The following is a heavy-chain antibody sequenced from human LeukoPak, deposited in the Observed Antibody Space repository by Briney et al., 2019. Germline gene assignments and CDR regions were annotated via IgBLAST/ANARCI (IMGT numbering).Heavy chain of an antibody. J-gene: IGHJ3*02. Sequence: SETLSLTCAVYGGSFSGYYWSWIRQPPGKGLEWIGDINHSGSTNYNPSLKSRVTISVDTSKNQFSLMLSSVTAADTAVCYCALRAASLGGVALDIWGQGTMVTVSS. V-gene: IGHV4-34*01. D-gene: IGHD2-2*01. CDR2: INHSGST. CDR1: GGSFSGYY. CDR3: ALRAASLGGVALDI.